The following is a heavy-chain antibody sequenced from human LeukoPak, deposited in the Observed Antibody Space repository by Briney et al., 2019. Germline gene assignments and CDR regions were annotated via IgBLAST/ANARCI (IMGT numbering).Heavy chain of an antibody. V-gene: IGHV4-39*01. CDR1: GGSISSSSYY. CDR2: IYYSGST. Sequence: PSETLSLTCTVSGGSISSSSYYWGWIRQPPGKGLEWIGSIYYSGSTYYNPSLKSRVTISVDTSKNQFSLKLSSVTAADTAVYYCASGGSSSHPLDYWGQGTLVTVSS. D-gene: IGHD6-13*01. CDR3: ASGGSSSHPLDY. J-gene: IGHJ4*02.